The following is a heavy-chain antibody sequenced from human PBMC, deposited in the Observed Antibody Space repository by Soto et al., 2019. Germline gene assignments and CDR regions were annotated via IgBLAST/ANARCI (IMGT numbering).Heavy chain of an antibody. CDR3: ASGGAGFLEWLFDY. Sequence: QVQLVQSGAEVKKPGSSVKVSCKASGGTFSSYAISWVRQAPGQGLEWMGGIIPIFGTANYAQKFQGRVTITADESTSTADMELSSLRSEDTAVYYCASGGAGFLEWLFDYWGQGTLVTVSS. D-gene: IGHD3-3*01. J-gene: IGHJ4*02. CDR1: GGTFSSYA. V-gene: IGHV1-69*01. CDR2: IIPIFGTA.